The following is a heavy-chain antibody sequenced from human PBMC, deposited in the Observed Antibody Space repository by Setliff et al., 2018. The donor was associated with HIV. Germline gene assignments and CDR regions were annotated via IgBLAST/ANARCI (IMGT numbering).Heavy chain of an antibody. CDR1: GGSFSGNY. J-gene: IGHJ3*02. CDR2: INHRGTT. D-gene: IGHD6-19*01. Sequence: PSETLSLTCAVYGGSFSGNYWTWIRQPPGKGLEWIGEINHRGTTKYNPSLKSRVTISLDTSKNQFSLKLSSVTAADTAVYYCAREVFSGWRIFDIWGHGTMVTVSS. CDR3: AREVFSGWRIFDI. V-gene: IGHV4-34*01.